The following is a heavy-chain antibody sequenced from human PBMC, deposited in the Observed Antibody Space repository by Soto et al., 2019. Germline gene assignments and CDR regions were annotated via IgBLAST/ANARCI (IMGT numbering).Heavy chain of an antibody. D-gene: IGHD7-27*01. CDR3: AKGRRNTGGFDP. V-gene: IGHV3-30*18. CDR2: ISYDGSNK. J-gene: IGHJ5*02. CDR1: GFTFSSYG. Sequence: GGSLRLSCAASGFTFSSYGMHWVRQAPGKGLEWVAVISYDGSNKYYADSVKGRFTISRDNSKNTLYLQMNSLRAEDTAVYYCAKGRRNTGGFDPWGQGTLVTVS.